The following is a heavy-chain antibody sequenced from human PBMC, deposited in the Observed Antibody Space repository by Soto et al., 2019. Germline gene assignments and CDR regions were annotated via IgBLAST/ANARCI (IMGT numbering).Heavy chain of an antibody. CDR2: VDYDRST. Sequence: QLQLQESGPVLVKPSEALSLTCAVSGGSIVSSYYYWDWIRRPPGEGLEWIATVDYDRSTYYNPSLKSRVTMFVDTSKNQFALRLSAVTAADAAVYYCARRIRHYDFLDSWGRGILVTVSS. D-gene: IGHD3-3*01. CDR1: GGSIVSSYYY. CDR3: ARRIRHYDFLDS. V-gene: IGHV4-39*01. J-gene: IGHJ5*01.